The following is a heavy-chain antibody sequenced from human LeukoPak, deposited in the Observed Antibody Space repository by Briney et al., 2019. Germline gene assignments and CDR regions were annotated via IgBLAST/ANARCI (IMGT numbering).Heavy chain of an antibody. J-gene: IGHJ4*02. CDR3: ARSGWGLIWFGELLY. D-gene: IGHD3-10*01. V-gene: IGHV1-8*01. CDR1: GYTFTSYD. Sequence: ASVKVSCKASGYTFTSYDINWVRQAPGQGLEWMGWMNPNSANTGYAQKFQGRVTMTRNTSISTAYMELSSLRSDDTAVYYCARSGWGLIWFGELLYWGQGTLVTVSS. CDR2: MNPNSANT.